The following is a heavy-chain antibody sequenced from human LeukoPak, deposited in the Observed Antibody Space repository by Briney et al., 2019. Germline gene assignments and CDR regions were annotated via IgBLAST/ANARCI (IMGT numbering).Heavy chain of an antibody. CDR2: MNPNSGNT. J-gene: IGHJ4*02. CDR1: GYTFTSYD. V-gene: IGHV1-8*01. D-gene: IGHD3-16*02. CDR3: ARGPYYDYVWGSYRDY. Sequence: ASVRVSCTASGYTFTSYDINWVRQAPGQGLEWMGWMNPNSGNTGYAQKFQGRVTMTRNTSISTAYMELSSLRSEDTAVYYCARGPYYDYVWGSYRDYCGQGTLVTVSS.